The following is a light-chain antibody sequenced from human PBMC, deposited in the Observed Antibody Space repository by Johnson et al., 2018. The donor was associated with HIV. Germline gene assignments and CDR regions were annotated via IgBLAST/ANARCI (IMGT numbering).Light chain of an antibody. J-gene: IGLJ1*01. Sequence: VLTQPPSVSVSLGQMARITCYGEALPKKYAYWYQQKPGQFPVLVIYKDSERPSGIPDRFSGSKSGTSATLGITGLQTGDEADYYCETWDFSVSAYVFGTGTKVTVL. CDR2: KDS. CDR3: ETWDFSVSAYV. CDR1: ALPKKY. V-gene: IGLV3-16*01.